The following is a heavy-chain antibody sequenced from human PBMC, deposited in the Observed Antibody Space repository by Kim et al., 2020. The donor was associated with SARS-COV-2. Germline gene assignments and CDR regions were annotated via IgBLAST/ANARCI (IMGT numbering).Heavy chain of an antibody. J-gene: IGHJ4*02. D-gene: IGHD3-16*01. CDR3: AKGGALTNPA. Sequence: GHTTYYADSVKGRFTISRDNSKNTFYLLMTSLTADDTAVYYCAKGGALTNPAWGQGTLVTVSS. CDR2: GHTT. V-gene: IGHV3-23*01.